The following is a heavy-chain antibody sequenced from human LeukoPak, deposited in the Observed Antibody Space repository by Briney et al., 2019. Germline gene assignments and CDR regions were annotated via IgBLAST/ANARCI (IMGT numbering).Heavy chain of an antibody. D-gene: IGHD2-2*02. CDR3: ARIYCSSTSCYNTFDL. CDR1: GGTFSSYA. J-gene: IGHJ2*01. CDR2: IIPILGIA. V-gene: IGHV1-69*04. Sequence: SVKVSCKASGGTFSSYAISWVRQAPGQRLEWMGRIIPILGIANYAQKFQGRVTITADKSTSTAYMELSSLRSEDTAVYYCARIYCSSTSCYNTFDLWGRGTLVTVSS.